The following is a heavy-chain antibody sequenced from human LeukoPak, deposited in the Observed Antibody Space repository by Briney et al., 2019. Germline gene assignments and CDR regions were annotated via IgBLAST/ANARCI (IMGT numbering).Heavy chain of an antibody. J-gene: IGHJ3*02. CDR1: GFTFSSYW. CDR3: ARGVNRAYDI. V-gene: IGHV3-7*01. D-gene: IGHD2-8*01. Sequence: PGGSLRLSCAASGFTFSSYWMSWVRQAPGKGLEWVALTNEDESAKYYVDSVKGRFTISRDNAKNSLFLQMNSLRDEDTAMYYCARGVNRAYDIWGHGTMVTVSS. CDR2: TNEDESAK.